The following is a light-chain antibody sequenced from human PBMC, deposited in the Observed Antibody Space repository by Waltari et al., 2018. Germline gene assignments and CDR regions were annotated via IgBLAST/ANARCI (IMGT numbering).Light chain of an antibody. J-gene: IGLJ2*01. Sequence: SSELTQAPAVSVALGQTVRITCQGARLSSYYASWYQQKPGQAPVLVIYGKNNRPSGIPDRFSGSSSGNTASLTIPGAQAEDEADYYCNSRDSSGNHLGVFGGGTKLTVL. CDR2: GKN. V-gene: IGLV3-19*01. CDR1: RLSSYY. CDR3: NSRDSSGNHLGV.